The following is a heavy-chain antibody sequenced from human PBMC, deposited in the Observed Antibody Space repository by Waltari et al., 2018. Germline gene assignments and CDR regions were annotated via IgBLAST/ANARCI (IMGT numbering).Heavy chain of an antibody. Sequence: QVQLQQWGAGLLKPSETLSLTCAVYGGSFSGYYWSWIRQPPGRGLEWIGEINHSGSTNYNPSLKSRGTISVDTSKNKFSRKLSSVTAADTAVYYCARGGCSARIAAARPPYDYWGQGTLVTVSS. CDR2: INHSGST. V-gene: IGHV4-34*01. CDR1: GGSFSGYY. D-gene: IGHD6-13*01. J-gene: IGHJ4*02. CDR3: ARGGCSARIAAARPPYDY.